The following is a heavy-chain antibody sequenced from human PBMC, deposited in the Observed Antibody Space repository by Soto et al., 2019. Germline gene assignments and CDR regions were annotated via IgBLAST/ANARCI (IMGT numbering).Heavy chain of an antibody. Sequence: GSLKISCAASGFSFGSYALSWVRQAPGKGLEWVSTISGSDGKTFYADSVKGRFSISRDTSQSTLYLQMNSLRADDTAMYYCARWSYLDYWGQGTRVTVSS. CDR2: ISGSDGKT. J-gene: IGHJ4*02. V-gene: IGHV3-23*01. CDR3: ARWSYLDY. CDR1: GFSFGSYA. D-gene: IGHD3-3*01.